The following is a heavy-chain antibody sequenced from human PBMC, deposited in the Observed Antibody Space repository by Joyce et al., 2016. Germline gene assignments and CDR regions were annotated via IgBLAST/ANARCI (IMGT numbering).Heavy chain of an antibody. CDR1: GFSFSSYV. CDR2: ISYDGRKK. CDR3: AKELYSSYGLAGS. Sequence: QVQLVESGGGVVQPGRSLRLSCAASGFSFSSYVMQWVRQAPGKGLDWVALISYDGRKKFYADSVKGRFTISRDNAKNTLFLEMSSLRAEDTAVYYCAKELYSSYGLAGSWGPGNLVTVSS. V-gene: IGHV3-30*18. D-gene: IGHD4-11*01. J-gene: IGHJ5*02.